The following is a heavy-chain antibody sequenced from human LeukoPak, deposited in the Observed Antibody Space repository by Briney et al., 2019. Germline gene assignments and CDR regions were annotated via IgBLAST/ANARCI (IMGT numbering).Heavy chain of an antibody. D-gene: IGHD3-22*01. CDR1: GGTFSSYA. CDR2: IIPIFGTA. CDR3: AREEMMVVLALDL. V-gene: IGHV1-69*05. Sequence: SVNVSCKASGGTFSSYAISWVRQAPGQGLEWMGGIIPIFGTANYAQKFQGRVTLTRDTSTTTVYMEMTSLRSEDTAVYYCAREEMMVVLALDLWGQGTMVTVSS. J-gene: IGHJ3*01.